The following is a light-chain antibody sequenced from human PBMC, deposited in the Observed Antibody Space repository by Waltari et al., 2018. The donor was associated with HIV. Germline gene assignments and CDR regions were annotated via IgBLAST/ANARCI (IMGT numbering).Light chain of an antibody. V-gene: IGKV1-NL1*01. CDR3: QQYFSPPPLT. CDR2: AAS. CDR1: QAISNS. Sequence: DIQMTQSPSSLSASVGDRVTITCRASQAISNSLAWYQQKPGKAPKLLLYAASRLESGVPSRFSVSRSGTDYALTISSLQPEDFAVYYCQQYFSPPPLTFGGGTKVEIK. J-gene: IGKJ4*01.